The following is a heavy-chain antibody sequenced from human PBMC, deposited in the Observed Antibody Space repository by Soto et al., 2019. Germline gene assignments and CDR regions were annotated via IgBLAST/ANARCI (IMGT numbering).Heavy chain of an antibody. Sequence: PGESLKISCKGSGYSFTSYWIGWVRQMPGKGLEWMGIIYPGDSDTRYSPSFQGQVTIPADKSISTAYLQWSSLKASDTAMYYFARQRENIVVVPAASDFDPWGQGTLVTVSS. D-gene: IGHD2-2*01. CDR1: GYSFTSYW. V-gene: IGHV5-51*01. J-gene: IGHJ5*02. CDR2: IYPGDSDT. CDR3: ARQRENIVVVPAASDFDP.